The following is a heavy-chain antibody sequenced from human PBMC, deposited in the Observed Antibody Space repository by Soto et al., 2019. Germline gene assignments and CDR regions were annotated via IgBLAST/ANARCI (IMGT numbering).Heavy chain of an antibody. CDR2: ISYDGSNK. CDR3: ASDPGSSLDD. V-gene: IGHV3-30-3*01. J-gene: IGHJ4*02. CDR1: GFTFSSYA. Sequence: PGGSLRLSCAASGFTFSSYAMHWVRQAPGKGLEWVAVISYDGSNKYYADSVKGRFTISRDNSKNTLYLQMNSLRAEDTAVYYCASDPGSSLDDWGQGMLVTVSS. D-gene: IGHD6-6*01.